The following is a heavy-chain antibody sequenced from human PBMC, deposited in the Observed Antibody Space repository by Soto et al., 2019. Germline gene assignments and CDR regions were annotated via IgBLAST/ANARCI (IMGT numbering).Heavy chain of an antibody. CDR3: AKSDTGYDYFDY. Sequence: ETLSLTCTVSGASISSSYNYWGWVRQTPGKGLMWVSAISDSGDNTFYADSVKGRFTISRDNSKNTLYLQMNSLRAEDTAVYYCAKSDTGYDYFDYWGQGTLVTVSS. V-gene: IGHV3-23*01. D-gene: IGHD5-12*01. J-gene: IGHJ4*02. CDR1: GASISSSY. CDR2: ISDSGDNT.